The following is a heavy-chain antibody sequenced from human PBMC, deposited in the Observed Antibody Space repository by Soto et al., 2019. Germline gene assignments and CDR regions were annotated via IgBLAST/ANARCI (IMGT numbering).Heavy chain of an antibody. CDR2: ISAYNGNT. CDR3: ARGPATAPDAY. D-gene: IGHD2-2*01. V-gene: IGHV1-18*01. CDR1: GFTFSRYG. Sequence: GGPVKVSRKASGFTFSRYGFSWVRQAPGQGLEWMGWISAYNGNTNYAQKLQGRVTMTTDTSTSTAYMELRSLRSDDTAVYYCARGPATAPDAYWGLGTLVTVSS. J-gene: IGHJ4*02.